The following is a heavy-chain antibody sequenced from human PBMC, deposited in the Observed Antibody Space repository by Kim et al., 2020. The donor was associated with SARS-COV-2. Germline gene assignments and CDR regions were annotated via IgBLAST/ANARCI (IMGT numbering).Heavy chain of an antibody. J-gene: IGHJ4*02. V-gene: IGHV3-30*04. D-gene: IGHD2-15*01. Sequence: GGSLRLSCAASGFTFSSYAMTWVRQAPGKGLEWVAVISYDGSNKYYADSVKGRFTISRDNSKNTLYLQMNSLRAEDTAVYYCARADWDTRYCSGGSCYSPFDYWGQGTLVTVSS. CDR1: GFTFSSYA. CDR3: ARADWDTRYCSGGSCYSPFDY. CDR2: ISYDGSNK.